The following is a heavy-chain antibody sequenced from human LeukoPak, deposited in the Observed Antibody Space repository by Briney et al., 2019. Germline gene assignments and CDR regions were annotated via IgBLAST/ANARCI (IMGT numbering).Heavy chain of an antibody. Sequence: SETLSLTCTVSGGSISSYYWSWIRQPPGKGLEWIGYIYYSGSTNYNPSLKSRVTISVDTSKNQFSLKLSSVTAADTAVYYCARSGCGSGSEELDYWGQGTLVTVSS. CDR1: GGSISSYY. CDR2: IYYSGST. D-gene: IGHD3-10*01. V-gene: IGHV4-59*01. J-gene: IGHJ4*02. CDR3: ARSGCGSGSEELDY.